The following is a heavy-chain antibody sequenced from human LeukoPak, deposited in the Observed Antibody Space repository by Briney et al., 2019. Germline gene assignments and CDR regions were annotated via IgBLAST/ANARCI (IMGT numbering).Heavy chain of an antibody. CDR3: AKGVTGYCSSTSCCSMDV. V-gene: IGHV3-48*03. D-gene: IGHD2-2*01. CDR1: GFTFSSYE. Sequence: GGSLRLSCAASGFTFSSYEMNWVRQAPGKGLEWVSYISSSGSTIYYADSVKGRFTISRDNAKNSLYLQMNSLRAEDTAVYYCAKGVTGYCSSTSCCSMDVWGKGTTVTVSS. J-gene: IGHJ6*04. CDR2: ISSSGSTI.